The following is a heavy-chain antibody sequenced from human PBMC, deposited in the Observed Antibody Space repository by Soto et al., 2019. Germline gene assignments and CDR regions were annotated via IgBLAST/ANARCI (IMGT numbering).Heavy chain of an antibody. J-gene: IGHJ6*02. CDR2: IYYSGST. CDR3: ARDLGRDYYYSGMDV. V-gene: IGHV4-31*03. CDR1: GGSISSGGYY. Sequence: QVQLQESGPGLVKPSQTLSLTCTVSGGSISSGGYYWSWIRQHPGKGLEWIGYIYYSGSTYYNPSLKSRATLSSDTSKNQFSLKLSSVTAADTAVYYCARDLGRDYYYSGMDVWGQGTTVTVSS.